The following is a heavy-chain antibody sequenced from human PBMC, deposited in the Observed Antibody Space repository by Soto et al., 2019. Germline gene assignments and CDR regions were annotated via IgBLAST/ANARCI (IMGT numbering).Heavy chain of an antibody. D-gene: IGHD1-7*01. CDR3: ARDRGRYNWNYGWLDP. J-gene: IGHJ5*02. V-gene: IGHV1-69*04. Sequence: ASVKVSCKASGGTFSSYTISWVRQAPGQGLEWMGRIIPILGIANYAQKFQGRVTITADKSTSTAYMELSSLRSEDTAVYYCARDRGRYNWNYGWLDPWGQGTLVTVSS. CDR2: IIPILGIA. CDR1: GGTFSSYT.